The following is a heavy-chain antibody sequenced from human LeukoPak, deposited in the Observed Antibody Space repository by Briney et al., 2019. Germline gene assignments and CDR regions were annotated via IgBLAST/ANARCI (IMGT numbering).Heavy chain of an antibody. CDR1: GGSISSSSYY. J-gene: IGHJ5*02. CDR2: INHSGST. CDR3: ARVATAMVYWFDP. Sequence: SETLSLTCTVSGGSISSSSYYWGWIRQPPGKGLEWIGEINHSGSTNYNPSLKSRATISVDTSKNQFSLKLSSVTAADTAVYYCARVATAMVYWFDPWGQGTLVTVSS. D-gene: IGHD5-18*01. V-gene: IGHV4-39*07.